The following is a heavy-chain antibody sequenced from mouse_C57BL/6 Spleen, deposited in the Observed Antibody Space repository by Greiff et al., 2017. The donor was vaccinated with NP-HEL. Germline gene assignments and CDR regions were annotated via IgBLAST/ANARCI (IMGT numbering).Heavy chain of an antibody. D-gene: IGHD2-4*01. Sequence: EVKLMESGAELVRPGASVKLSCTASGFNIKDYYMHWVKQRPEQGLEWIGRIDPEDGDTEYAPKFKGKATMTADTSSNTAYLQLSSLPSEDTAVYYCTQQSPYDYDEGFAYWGQGTLVTVSA. V-gene: IGHV14-1*01. CDR2: IDPEDGDT. CDR1: GFNIKDYY. CDR3: TQQSPYDYDEGFAY. J-gene: IGHJ3*01.